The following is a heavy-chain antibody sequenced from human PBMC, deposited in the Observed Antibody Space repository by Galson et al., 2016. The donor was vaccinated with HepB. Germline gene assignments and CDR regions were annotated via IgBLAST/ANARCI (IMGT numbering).Heavy chain of an antibody. Sequence: SLRLSCAGSGFSFRTYAMNWVRQAPGKGLRWVAALIHDGTKDEYAESAQGRFTISRDNSNNTVFLQMNNLRTDDTALYYCAKDRYGSGTIYLDLWGWGALVTVSA. D-gene: IGHD3-10*01. V-gene: IGHV3-30*18. CDR3: AKDRYGSGTIYLDL. J-gene: IGHJ1*01. CDR2: LIHDGTKD. CDR1: GFSFRTYA.